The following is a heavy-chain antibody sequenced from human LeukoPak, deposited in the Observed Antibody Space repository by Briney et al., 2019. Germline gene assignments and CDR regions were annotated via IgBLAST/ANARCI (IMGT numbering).Heavy chain of an antibody. CDR3: AREGDPGSGYNYGNWLDP. CDR2: IYYSGYT. J-gene: IGHJ5*02. V-gene: IGHV4-59*01. D-gene: IGHD5-12*01. CDR1: GGSISSYY. Sequence: SETLSLTCTVSGGSISSYYWSWIRQPPGKGLKWIGNIYYSGYTTYSPSLRSRVTISVDTSKNQFSLKLSSVTAAATAVYYCAREGDPGSGYNYGNWLDPWGQGTLVTVSS.